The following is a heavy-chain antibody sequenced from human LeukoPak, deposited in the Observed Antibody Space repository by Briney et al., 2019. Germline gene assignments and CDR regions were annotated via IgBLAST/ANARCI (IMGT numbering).Heavy chain of an antibody. Sequence: ASVKVSCKASGYTFTSYGISWVRQAPGQGLEWMGWISAYNGNTNYAQKLQGRVTMTTDTSTSTAYMELRSLRSDDTAVYYCARDQAAYYDFWSGSGYMDVWGKGTTVTVSS. J-gene: IGHJ6*03. V-gene: IGHV1-18*01. CDR3: ARDQAAYYDFWSGSGYMDV. CDR1: GYTFTSYG. CDR2: ISAYNGNT. D-gene: IGHD3-3*01.